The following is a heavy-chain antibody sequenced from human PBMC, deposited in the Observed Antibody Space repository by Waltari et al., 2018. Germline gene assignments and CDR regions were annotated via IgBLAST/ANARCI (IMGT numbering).Heavy chain of an antibody. CDR1: GYTFTGYY. V-gene: IGHV1-2*04. Sequence: QVQLVQSGAEVKKPGASVKVSCKASGYTFTGYYMHWVRQAPGQGLEWMGWFNPNSGGTIYAQKFQGWVTMTRDPSISTAYMELSRLGSDDTAVYYCAGEAAAGTIYWYFDLWGRGTLVTVSS. CDR3: AGEAAAGTIYWYFDL. D-gene: IGHD6-13*01. CDR2: FNPNSGGT. J-gene: IGHJ2*01.